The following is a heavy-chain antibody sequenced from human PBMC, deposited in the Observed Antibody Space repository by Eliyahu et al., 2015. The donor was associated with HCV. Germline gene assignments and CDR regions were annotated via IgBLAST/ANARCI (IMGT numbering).Heavy chain of an antibody. D-gene: IGHD6-6*01. J-gene: IGHJ4*02. Sequence: QVQLQQWGAGLLKPSETLSLTCAVYGGSFSGYYWSWIRQPPGKGLEWIGEINPWGNTKHHPSLKSRVTISVDTSKNQFSLKLSSVTAADTAVYYCARGFPPSWYSSSSQIDYWGQGTLVTVSS. CDR1: GGSFSGYY. V-gene: IGHV4-34*01. CDR3: ARGFPPSWYSSSSQIDY. CDR2: INPWGNT.